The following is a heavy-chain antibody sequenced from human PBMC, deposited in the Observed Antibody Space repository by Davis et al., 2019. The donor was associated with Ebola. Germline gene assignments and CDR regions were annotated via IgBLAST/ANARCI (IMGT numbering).Heavy chain of an antibody. CDR3: ARGPHYYDSSGYYFFDY. D-gene: IGHD3-22*01. V-gene: IGHV1-18*01. Sequence: ASVKVSCKASGYTFSSYGISWVRQAPGQGLEWMGWISGYEDNTNYAPRFQGRFTLTKDRATSTVYMELRSLTSDDTAVYYCARGPHYYDSSGYYFFDYGGQGALVTVSS. CDR2: ISGYEDNT. CDR1: GYTFSSYG. J-gene: IGHJ4*02.